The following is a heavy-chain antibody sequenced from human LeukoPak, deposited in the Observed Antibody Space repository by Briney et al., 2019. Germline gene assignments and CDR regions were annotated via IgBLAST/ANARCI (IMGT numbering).Heavy chain of an antibody. J-gene: IGHJ1*01. CDR3: ARAVRTEYFQH. CDR2: FSDAGGST. CDR1: GFTFSSYA. V-gene: IGHV3-23*01. Sequence: GGSLRLSCAASGFTFSSYAMGWVRQAPGKGLEWVSAFSDAGGSTFYADSVKGRFTISRDNAKNSLYLQMNSLRAEDTAVYYCARAVRTEYFQHWGQGTLVTVSS.